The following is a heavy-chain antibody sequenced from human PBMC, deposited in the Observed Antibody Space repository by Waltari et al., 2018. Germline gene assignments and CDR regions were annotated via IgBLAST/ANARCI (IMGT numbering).Heavy chain of an antibody. CDR2: IYYSGRT. CDR1: GGSISSGGYY. D-gene: IGHD2-21*01. CDR3: ARDRHIEGARYMDV. J-gene: IGHJ6*03. Sequence: QVQLQESGPGLVKPSQTLSLTCTVSGGSISSGGYYWSWIRQHPGKGLEWIGYIYYSGRTYYNPALKSRVTISVDTSKNQFSLKLSSVTAADTAVYYCARDRHIEGARYMDVWGKGTTVTVSS. V-gene: IGHV4-31*03.